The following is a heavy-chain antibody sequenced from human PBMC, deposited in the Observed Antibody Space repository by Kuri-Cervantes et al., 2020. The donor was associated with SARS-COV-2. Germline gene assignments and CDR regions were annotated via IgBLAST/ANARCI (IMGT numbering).Heavy chain of an antibody. CDR3: AREWATIFGVVYDY. D-gene: IGHD3-3*01. CDR1: GFTFSSYG. Sequence: GESLKISCAASGFTFSSYGMHWVRQAPGKGLEWVAVISYDGSNKYYADSVKGRFTISRDNSKNTLYLQMNSLRAEDTAVYYCAREWATIFGVVYDYWGQGTLVTVSS. CDR2: ISYDGSNK. V-gene: IGHV3-30*03. J-gene: IGHJ4*02.